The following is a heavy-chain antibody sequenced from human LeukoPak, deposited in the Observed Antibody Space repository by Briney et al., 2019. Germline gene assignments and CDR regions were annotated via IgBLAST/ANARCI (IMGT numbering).Heavy chain of an antibody. V-gene: IGHV3-23*01. Sequence: GGSLRLSCAASGFTFSRYAMTWVSQAPGKGLQWVSPISGNGDTTYYADSVKGRFTVSRDNSKNTLYLQMNSLRAEDTAVYCCARGPHDRGYWYFDLWGRGTLVIVSS. D-gene: IGHD6-13*01. CDR3: ARGPHDRGYWYFDL. J-gene: IGHJ2*01. CDR2: ISGNGDTT. CDR1: GFTFSRYA.